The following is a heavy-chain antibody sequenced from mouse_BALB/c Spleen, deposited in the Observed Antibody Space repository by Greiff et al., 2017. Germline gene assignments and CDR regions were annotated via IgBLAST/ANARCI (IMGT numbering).Heavy chain of an antibody. CDR3: ARGYGSSSCAY. CDR1: GFNIKDTY. Sequence: EVQLQQSGAELVKPGASVKLSCTASGFNIKDTYMHWVKQRPEQGLEWIGRIDPANGNTKYDPKFQGKATITADTSSNTAYLQLSSLTSEDTAVYYCARGYGSSSCAYWGQGTLVTVSA. D-gene: IGHD1-1*01. J-gene: IGHJ3*01. CDR2: IDPANGNT. V-gene: IGHV14-3*02.